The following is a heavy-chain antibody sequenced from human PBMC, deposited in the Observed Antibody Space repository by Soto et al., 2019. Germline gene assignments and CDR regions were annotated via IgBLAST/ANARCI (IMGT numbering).Heavy chain of an antibody. D-gene: IGHD3-3*01. CDR3: ARGALRSIFGVVTHHYYYYGMDV. V-gene: IGHV3-13*01. CDR1: GFTFSSYD. Sequence: PGGSLRLSCAASGFTFSSYDMHWVRQATGKGLEWVSAIGTAGDTYYPGSVKGRFTISRENAKNSLYPQMNSLRAEDTAVYYCARGALRSIFGVVTHHYYYYGMDVWGQGTTVTVSS. CDR2: IGTAGDT. J-gene: IGHJ6*02.